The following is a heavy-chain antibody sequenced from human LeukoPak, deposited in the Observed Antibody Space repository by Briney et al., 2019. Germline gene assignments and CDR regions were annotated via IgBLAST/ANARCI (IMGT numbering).Heavy chain of an antibody. V-gene: IGHV6-1*01. CDR2: TYYRSTWYN. J-gene: IGHJ5*02. CDR1: GDSVSSNSAT. Sequence: SQTLSLTCAISGDSVSSNSATWNWIRQSPSRGLEWLGRTYYRSTWYNDYAVSVRGRITVNPDTSKNQFSLHLNSVTPEDTAVYYCARRLTQYDCFDPWGQGILVTVSS. CDR3: ARRLTQYDCFDP. D-gene: IGHD2-2*01.